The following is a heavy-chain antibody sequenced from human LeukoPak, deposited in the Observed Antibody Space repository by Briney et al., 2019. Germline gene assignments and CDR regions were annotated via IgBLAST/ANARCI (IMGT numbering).Heavy chain of an antibody. J-gene: IGHJ4*02. Sequence: ASVKVSCKASGYTFTSYAMHWVRQAPGQRLEWMGWINAGNGNTKYSQKFQGRVTITRDTSASTAYMELSSLRSEDTAVYYCARDRGFGDWTFDYWGQGTLVTVSS. CDR2: INAGNGNT. V-gene: IGHV1-3*01. CDR1: GYTFTSYA. CDR3: ARDRGFGDWTFDY. D-gene: IGHD2-21*02.